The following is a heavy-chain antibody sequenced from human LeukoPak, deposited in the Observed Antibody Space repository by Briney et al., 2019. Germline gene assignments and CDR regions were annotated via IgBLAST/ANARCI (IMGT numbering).Heavy chain of an antibody. V-gene: IGHV4-59*01. CDR3: ARDPPQIYPITMIVVDD. D-gene: IGHD3-22*01. J-gene: IGHJ3*01. CDR1: GGSISTYY. Sequence: PSETLSLTCTVSGGSISTYYWSWIRQPPGKGLEWIGYIYYSGSTNYNPSLKSRVTISVDTSKNQFSLKLSSVTAADTAVYYCARDPPQIYPITMIVVDDWGQGSMVTVSS. CDR2: IYYSGST.